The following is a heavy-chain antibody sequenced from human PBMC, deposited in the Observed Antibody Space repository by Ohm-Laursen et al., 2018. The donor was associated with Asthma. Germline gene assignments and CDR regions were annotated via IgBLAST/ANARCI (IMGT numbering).Heavy chain of an antibody. CDR1: GYTFIGYY. D-gene: IGHD4-23*01. CDR3: ARDTGVGGGNSIDY. V-gene: IGHV1-46*03. CDR2: MDPSSNFA. Sequence: ASVKVSCNAPGYTFIGYYIHWVRQAPGQGLGWMGIMDPSSNFATYAQKFQGRVTMTRDTSTSTLYMELSGLRSEDTAVYFCARDTGVGGGNSIDYWGQGTLVTVSS. J-gene: IGHJ4*02.